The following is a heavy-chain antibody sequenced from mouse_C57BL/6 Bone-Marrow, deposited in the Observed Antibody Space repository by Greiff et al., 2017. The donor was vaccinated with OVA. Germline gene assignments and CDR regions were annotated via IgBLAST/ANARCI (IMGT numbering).Heavy chain of an antibody. CDR1: GYAFSSYW. Sequence: QVQLKESGAELVKPGASVKISCKASGYAFSSYWMNWVKQRPGKGLEWIGQIYPGDGDTNYNGKFKGKATLTADKSSSTAYMQLSSLTSEDSAVYFCARWDGYYVWYFAYWGQGTLVTVSA. CDR3: ARWDGYYVWYFAY. J-gene: IGHJ3*01. CDR2: IYPGDGDT. D-gene: IGHD2-3*01. V-gene: IGHV1-80*01.